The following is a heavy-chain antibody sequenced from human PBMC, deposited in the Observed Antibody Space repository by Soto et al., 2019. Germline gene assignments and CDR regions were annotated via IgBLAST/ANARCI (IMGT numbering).Heavy chain of an antibody. V-gene: IGHV1-69*06. CDR2: IIPIFGPA. CDR3: ARAAKRYFDY. Sequence: QVQLVQSGAEVKKPGSSVKVSCKASGGTFNTFAISWVRQAPGQGLEWMGGIIPIFGPANYAEKFQGRVTITADKSTSTAYLELTRLTSEDTAVYYCARAAKRYFDYWGQGTLVTVSS. CDR1: GGTFNTFA. J-gene: IGHJ4*02.